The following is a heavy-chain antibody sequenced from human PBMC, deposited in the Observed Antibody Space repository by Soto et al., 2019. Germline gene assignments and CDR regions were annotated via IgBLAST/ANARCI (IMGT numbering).Heavy chain of an antibody. Sequence: QVQLVQSGGEVKKPGASVEVSCTGSGFTFTSYHIHWVRQAPGQGLEWMGMINPSGGSTTYAQKFQGSVTVTRTTSKSTVYMELSGLRSEDTAVYYCARDIGIDRSPSGVRETDYCGEGTLITVSS. CDR2: INPSGGST. J-gene: IGHJ4*02. CDR1: GFTFTSYH. CDR3: ARDIGIDRSPSGVRETDY. V-gene: IGHV1-46*01. D-gene: IGHD3-16*02.